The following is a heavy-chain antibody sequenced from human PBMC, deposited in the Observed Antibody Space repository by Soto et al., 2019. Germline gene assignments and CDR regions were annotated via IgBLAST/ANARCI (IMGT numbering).Heavy chain of an antibody. CDR3: AREDIVVVVAATNYYGMDV. Sequence: ASVKVSCKASGYIFTNYYIHWVRQAPGQGLEWMAIINPLPTSGSTNYAQKFQGRVTVTRDTSTSTVYMELSSLRSEDTAVYYCAREDIVVVVAATNYYGMDVWGQGTTVTVSS. CDR1: GYIFTNYY. CDR2: INPLPTSGST. J-gene: IGHJ6*02. V-gene: IGHV1-46*01. D-gene: IGHD2-15*01.